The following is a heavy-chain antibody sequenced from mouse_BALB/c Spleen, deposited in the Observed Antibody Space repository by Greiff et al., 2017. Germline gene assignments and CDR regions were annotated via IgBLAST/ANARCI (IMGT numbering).Heavy chain of an antibody. Sequence: EVQGVESGGGLVQPGGSRKLSCAASGFTFSDYGMAWVRQAPGKGPEWVAFISNLAYSIYYADTVTGRFTISRENAKNTLYLEMSSLRSEDTAMYYCARDSRNYDAMDYWGQGTSVTVSS. J-gene: IGHJ4*01. D-gene: IGHD2-1*01. CDR1: GFTFSDYG. CDR2: ISNLAYSI. CDR3: ARDSRNYDAMDY. V-gene: IGHV5-15*02.